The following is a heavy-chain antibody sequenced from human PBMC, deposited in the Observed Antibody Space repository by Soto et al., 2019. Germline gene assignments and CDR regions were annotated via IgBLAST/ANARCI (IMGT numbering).Heavy chain of an antibody. Sequence: SETLSLTCTVSGGSISSYYWSWIRQPPGEGLDWIGHFSNTGSTNYNPSLKSRVTIFGDTSKNHFSLKLISVTAADTAVYYCARGTGSYFDYWGQGALVTVSS. CDR1: GGSISSYY. J-gene: IGHJ4*02. CDR2: FSNTGST. V-gene: IGHV4-59*01. D-gene: IGHD1-26*01. CDR3: ARGTGSYFDY.